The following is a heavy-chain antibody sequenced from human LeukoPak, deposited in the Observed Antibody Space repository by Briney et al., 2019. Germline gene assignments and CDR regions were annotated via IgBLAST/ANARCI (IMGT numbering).Heavy chain of an antibody. J-gene: IGHJ4*02. CDR1: GFTFSSYA. Sequence: GRSLRLSCAASGFTFSSYAMHWVRQAPGKGLEWVAVISYDGSNKYYADSVKGRFTISRDNSKNTLYLQMNSLRAEDTAVYYCAKDHICDYWGQGTLVTVSS. CDR3: AKDHICDY. D-gene: IGHD2-21*01. V-gene: IGHV3-30-3*01. CDR2: ISYDGSNK.